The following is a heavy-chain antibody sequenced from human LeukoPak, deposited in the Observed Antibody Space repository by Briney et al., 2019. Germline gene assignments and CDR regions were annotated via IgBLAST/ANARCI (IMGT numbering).Heavy chain of an antibody. CDR3: VRHISTNTGYFDS. CDR1: GDSINSHSYY. V-gene: IGHV4-39*01. CDR2: VYYDGTS. Sequence: SETLSLTCTVSGDSINSHSYYWGWIRQPPGKGLEWIGSVYYDGTSYSNPSPKSRVAVFVDTSRDQFSLDLSFVTAADTALYYCVRHISTNTGYFDSCGQGTLVSVSS. J-gene: IGHJ4*02. D-gene: IGHD5-24*01.